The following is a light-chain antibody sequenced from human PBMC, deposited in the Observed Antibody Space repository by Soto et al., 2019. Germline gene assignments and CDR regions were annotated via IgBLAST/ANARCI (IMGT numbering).Light chain of an antibody. J-gene: IGLJ1*01. V-gene: IGLV2-8*01. CDR1: SSDVGGYNY. CDR3: SSYAGSNNFGYV. CDR2: EVS. Sequence: QSALTQPPSASGSPGQSVTISCTGTSSDVGGYNYVSWYQQHPGKAPKLMIYEVSKRPSGVPDRFSGSKSGNMASLTVSGLQAEDEADYYCSSYAGSNNFGYVFGTGTKLTVL.